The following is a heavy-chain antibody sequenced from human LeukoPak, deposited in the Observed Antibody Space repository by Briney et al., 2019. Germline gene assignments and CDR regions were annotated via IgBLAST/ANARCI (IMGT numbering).Heavy chain of an antibody. CDR2: ISYDGSNK. J-gene: IGHJ4*02. CDR1: GFTSSSYA. CDR3: ARTTEDYDSSGYYNAPFDY. D-gene: IGHD3-22*01. V-gene: IGHV3-30-3*01. Sequence: PGRSLRLSCAASGFTSSSYAMHWVRQAPGKGLEWVAVISYDGSNKYYADSVKGRFTISRDNSKNTLYLQINSLRAEDTAVYYCARTTEDYDSSGYYNAPFDYWGQGTLVTVSS.